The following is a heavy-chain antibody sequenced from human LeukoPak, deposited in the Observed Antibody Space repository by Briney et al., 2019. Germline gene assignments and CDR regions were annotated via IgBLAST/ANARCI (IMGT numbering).Heavy chain of an antibody. CDR3: ARFSRRDAFDI. V-gene: IGHV1-2*02. CDR1: GYTFIDYY. J-gene: IGHJ3*02. Sequence: ASVKVSCKAFGYTFIDYYMYWVRQVPGQGLEWMGWINPNSGGTNYAQKFQGRVTMTRDTSISTAYMELSRLRSDDTAVYYCARFSRRDAFDIWGQGTMVTVSS. CDR2: INPNSGGT.